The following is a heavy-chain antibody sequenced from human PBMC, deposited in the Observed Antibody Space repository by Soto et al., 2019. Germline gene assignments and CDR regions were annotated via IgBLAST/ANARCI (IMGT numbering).Heavy chain of an antibody. V-gene: IGHV4-39*01. CDR3: ARPHVYSSGSVDYYYGMDV. J-gene: IGHJ6*02. CDR1: GGSISSSSYY. D-gene: IGHD6-19*01. Sequence: SETLSLTCTVSGGSISSSSYYWGWIRQPPGKGLEWIGSIYYSGSTYYNPSLKSRVTISVDTSKNQFSLKLSSVTAADTAVFYCARPHVYSSGSVDYYYGMDVWGQGTTVTVSS. CDR2: IYYSGST.